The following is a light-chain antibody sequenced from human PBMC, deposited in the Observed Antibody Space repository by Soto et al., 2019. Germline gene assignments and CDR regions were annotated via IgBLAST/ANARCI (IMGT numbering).Light chain of an antibody. J-gene: IGKJ1*01. CDR3: QENNAWPPGT. CDR2: DAS. V-gene: IGKV3D-15*01. Sequence: EIGLTQSPATLSASSGEGITLSCRASQSVKNHLAWYQHKPGQAPRLLFYDASIRATGIPARFSAGGSGTEFTLVISSLQSEDAAVYYCQENNAWPPGTFGQGTKVEIK. CDR1: QSVKNH.